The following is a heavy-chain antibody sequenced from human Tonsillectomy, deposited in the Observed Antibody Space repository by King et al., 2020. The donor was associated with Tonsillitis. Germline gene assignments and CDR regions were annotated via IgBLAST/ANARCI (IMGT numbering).Heavy chain of an antibody. J-gene: IGHJ4*02. CDR2: IGSTGTTI. CDR3: ARERGYSYGYSDY. D-gene: IGHD5-18*01. Sequence: VQLVESGGGLVQPGGSLRLSCAASGFTFSSYSMNWVRQAPGKGLEWLSYIGSTGTTIYYADSVKGRFTISRDNAKNSLSLQMNSLRAEDPAVYYCARERGYSYGYSDYWGQGTLVTVSS. V-gene: IGHV3-48*01. CDR1: GFTFSSYS.